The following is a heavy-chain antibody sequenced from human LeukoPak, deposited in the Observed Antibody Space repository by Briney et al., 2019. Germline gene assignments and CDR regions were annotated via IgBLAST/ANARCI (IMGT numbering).Heavy chain of an antibody. V-gene: IGHV3-23*01. D-gene: IGHD3-22*01. CDR2: ISGSGGST. CDR3: AKAYYYDSTGYYLSGDY. J-gene: IGHJ4*02. CDR1: GFTFSSYG. Sequence: PGGSLRLSCAASGFTFSSYGMSWVRQAPGKGLEWVSAISGSGGSTYYADSVKGRFTISRDNSKNTLYLQMNSLRAEDTAVYYCAKAYYYDSTGYYLSGDYWGQGTLVTVAS.